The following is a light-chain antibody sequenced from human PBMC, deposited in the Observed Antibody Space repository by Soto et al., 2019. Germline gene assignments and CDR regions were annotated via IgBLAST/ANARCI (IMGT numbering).Light chain of an antibody. CDR3: AAWDDSRSGRV. Sequence: QSVLTQPPSASGTPGQRVTISCSGSSSNIGSNYVYWYQQLPGTAPKLLIYRNNQRPSGVPDRFSGSKSGTSASLAISGLRSEDEADYYCAAWDDSRSGRVFGGGTKLTV. J-gene: IGLJ3*02. CDR1: SSNIGSNY. CDR2: RNN. V-gene: IGLV1-47*01.